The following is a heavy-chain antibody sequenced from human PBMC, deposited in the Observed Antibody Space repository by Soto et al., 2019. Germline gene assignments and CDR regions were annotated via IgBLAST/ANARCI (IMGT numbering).Heavy chain of an antibody. J-gene: IGHJ6*03. Sequence: PSETLSLTCTVSGGSISSYYWSWIRRPPGKGLEWIGYIYYSGSTNYNPSLKSRVTISVDTSKNQFSLKLSSVTAADTAVYYCASHLVGASRYYYYYYMDVWGKGTTVTVSS. CDR3: ASHLVGASRYYYYYYMDV. V-gene: IGHV4-59*08. CDR1: GGSISSYY. D-gene: IGHD1-26*01. CDR2: IYYSGST.